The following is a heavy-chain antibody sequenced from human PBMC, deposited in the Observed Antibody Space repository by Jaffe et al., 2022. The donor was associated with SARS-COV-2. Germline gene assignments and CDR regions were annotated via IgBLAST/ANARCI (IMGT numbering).Heavy chain of an antibody. CDR2: IYHSGST. V-gene: IGHV4-4*02. CDR1: GGSISSSNW. Sequence: QVQLQESGPGLVKPSGTLSLTCAVSGGSISSSNWWSWVRQPPGKGLEWIGEIYHSGSTNYNPSLKSRVTISVDKSKNQFSLKLSSVTAADTAVYYCAGTWIQLYTPGIYYYGMDVWGQGTTVTVSS. CDR3: AGTWIQLYTPGIYYYGMDV. J-gene: IGHJ6*02. D-gene: IGHD5-18*01.